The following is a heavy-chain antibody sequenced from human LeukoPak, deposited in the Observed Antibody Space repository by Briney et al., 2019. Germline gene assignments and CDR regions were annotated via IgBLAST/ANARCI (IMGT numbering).Heavy chain of an antibody. Sequence: GGSLRLSCAASGFTFSSYAMSWVRQAPGKGLEWVANIKEDGSEKYYVDSVKGRFTISRDNAKNSLYLQMNSLRAEDTAVYYCARDFVWGQGTLVTVSS. CDR1: GFTFSSYA. V-gene: IGHV3-7*01. CDR3: ARDFV. CDR2: IKEDGSEK. J-gene: IGHJ4*02.